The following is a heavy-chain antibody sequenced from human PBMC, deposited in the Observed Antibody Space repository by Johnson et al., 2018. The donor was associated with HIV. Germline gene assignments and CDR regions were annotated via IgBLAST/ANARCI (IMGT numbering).Heavy chain of an antibody. CDR1: GFTFSNAW. CDR3: AKDPPPVGATDAFDI. V-gene: IGHV3-15*01. Sequence: VQLVESGGGLVKPGGSLRLSCAASGFTFSNAWMSWVRQAPGKGLEWVGRIKSKTDGGTTDYAAPVKGSFPISRDNSKNTLYLQMNSLRAEDTAVYYCAKDPPPVGATDAFDIWGQGTMVTVSS. CDR2: IKSKTDGGTT. D-gene: IGHD1-26*01. J-gene: IGHJ3*02.